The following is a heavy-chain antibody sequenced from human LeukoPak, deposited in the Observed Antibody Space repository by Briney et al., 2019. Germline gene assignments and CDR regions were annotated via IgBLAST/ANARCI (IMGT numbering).Heavy chain of an antibody. V-gene: IGHV3-23*01. D-gene: IGHD6-19*01. J-gene: IGHJ5*02. CDR3: AKDRDSSGSPADWLDP. Sequence: GGSLRLSCAASGFTFSSYAMSWVRQAPGKGLEWVSTLSGSGGSTYYADSVKGRFTISRDNSKNTLYLQMNSLRAEDTAVYYCAKDRDSSGSPADWLDPWGQGTLVTVSS. CDR2: LSGSGGST. CDR1: GFTFSSYA.